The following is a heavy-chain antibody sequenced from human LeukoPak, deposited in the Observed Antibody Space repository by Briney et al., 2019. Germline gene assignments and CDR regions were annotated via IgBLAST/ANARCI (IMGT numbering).Heavy chain of an antibody. J-gene: IGHJ4*02. CDR3: ARGSPPLIAAALPESY. Sequence: ASVKVSCKASGYTFTSYGISWVRQAPGQGLEWMGWTSAYNGNTNYAQKLQGRVTMTTDTSTSTAYMELRSLRSDDTAVYYCARGSPPLIAAALPESYWGQGTLVTVSS. CDR2: TSAYNGNT. V-gene: IGHV1-18*01. CDR1: GYTFTSYG. D-gene: IGHD6-13*01.